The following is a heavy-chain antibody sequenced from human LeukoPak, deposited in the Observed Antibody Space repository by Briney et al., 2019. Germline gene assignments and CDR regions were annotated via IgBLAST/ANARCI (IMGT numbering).Heavy chain of an antibody. Sequence: GSLRLSCAASGFTFSNAWMSWVRQPPGKGLEWIGEINHSGSTNYNPSLKSRVTISVDTSKNQFSLKLSSVTAADTAVYYCARGRVGTTSPPPSSGYSTFDYWGQGTLVTVSS. CDR3: ARGRVGTTSPPPSSGYSTFDY. CDR2: INHSGST. D-gene: IGHD3-22*01. J-gene: IGHJ4*02. CDR1: GFTFSNAW. V-gene: IGHV4-34*01.